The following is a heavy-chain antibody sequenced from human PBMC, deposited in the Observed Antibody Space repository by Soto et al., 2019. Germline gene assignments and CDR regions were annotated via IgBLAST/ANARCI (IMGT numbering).Heavy chain of an antibody. CDR2: MNPNSGNT. J-gene: IGHJ4*02. V-gene: IGHV1-8*02. D-gene: IGHD3-3*01. CDR3: ATWSAFFGVVITPDY. CDR1: GYSFSNYD. Sequence: GASVKVSCKAFGYSFSNYDINWVRQATGQGLEWMGWMNPNSGNTGYAQSLQGRVTMTRNTSISTAYMELSSLRSEDTAVYYCATWSAFFGVVITPDYWGQGTLVTVSS.